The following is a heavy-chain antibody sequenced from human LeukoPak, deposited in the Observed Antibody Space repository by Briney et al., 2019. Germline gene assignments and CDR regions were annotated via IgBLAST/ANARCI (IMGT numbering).Heavy chain of an antibody. D-gene: IGHD6-13*01. V-gene: IGHV3-49*03. CDR2: IRSKAYGGTT. Sequence: PGGSLRLSCTASGFTFGDYAMSWFRQAPGKGLEWVGFIRSKAYGGTTEYAASVKGRFTISRDDSKSIAYLQMNSLKTEDTAVYYCTRSAAAGIDYYYGMDVWGQGTTVTVSS. J-gene: IGHJ6*02. CDR1: GFTFGDYA. CDR3: TRSAAAGIDYYYGMDV.